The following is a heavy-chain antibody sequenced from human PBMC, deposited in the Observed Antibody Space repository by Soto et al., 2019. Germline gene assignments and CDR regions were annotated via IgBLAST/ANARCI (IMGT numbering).Heavy chain of an antibody. D-gene: IGHD3-10*01. CDR3: ARLVYDTRLNYMYFDF. CDR2: IFHDGTA. J-gene: IGHJ4*02. CDR1: GVSLTSGNW. V-gene: IGHV4-4*01. Sequence: TLSLTCAVSGVSLTSGNWWTWVRRSPQRGLEYIGEIFHDGTANYYPSFERRVAMSVDTSRNQFSLKLTSVTAADTAVYFCARLVYDTRLNYMYFDFWGPGTLVTVSS.